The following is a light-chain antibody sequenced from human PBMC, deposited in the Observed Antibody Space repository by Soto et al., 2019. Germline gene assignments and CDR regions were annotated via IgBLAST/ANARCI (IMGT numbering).Light chain of an antibody. Sequence: DLQMTQSPSSLSASIGDTVAITCRASQDIRDNLNWYQQKPGKAPKLLMSAATNLETGAPSRFSGSGSETDFTLIIISLQAEDSATYFCQQSYSTPITFGGGTRVEIK. J-gene: IGKJ4*01. CDR3: QQSYSTPIT. CDR2: AAT. V-gene: IGKV1-39*01. CDR1: QDIRDN.